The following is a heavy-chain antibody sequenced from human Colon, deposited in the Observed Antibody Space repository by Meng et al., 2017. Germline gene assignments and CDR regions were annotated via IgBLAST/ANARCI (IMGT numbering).Heavy chain of an antibody. Sequence: QGPGPGLVKPSGTLSLTCDVSGGSINSSDWWSWVRQPPGKGLEWIAEIFHSGSTNYKSSLKSRATISVDRSKNQFSLKLNSVTAADTAVYYCAAVFGLGPGYWGQGTLVTVSS. D-gene: IGHD3-3*01. V-gene: IGHV4-4*02. J-gene: IGHJ4*02. CDR2: IFHSGST. CDR3: AAVFGLGPGY. CDR1: GGSINSSDW.